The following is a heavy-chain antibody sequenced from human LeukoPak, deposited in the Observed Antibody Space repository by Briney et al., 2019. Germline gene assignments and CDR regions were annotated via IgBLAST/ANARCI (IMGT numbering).Heavy chain of an antibody. CDR3: TKRGAYRSGRSMFFEF. V-gene: IGHV3-23*01. D-gene: IGHD2-15*01. CDR1: GFDFSGHA. Sequence: GGSLRLSCAASGFDFSGHAMSWVRQAPGEGLEWVSTISSGGDDTFYANSVKGRFAISRDNLKNTLDLQMNSLRVEDTAVYYCTKRGAYRSGRSMFFEFWGQGTLVTVSS. CDR2: ISSGGDDT. J-gene: IGHJ4*02.